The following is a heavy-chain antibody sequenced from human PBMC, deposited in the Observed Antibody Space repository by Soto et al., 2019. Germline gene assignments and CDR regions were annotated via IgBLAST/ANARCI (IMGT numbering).Heavy chain of an antibody. V-gene: IGHV3-33*01. J-gene: IGHJ4*02. CDR2: LWDDGSRK. Sequence: QVQLVESGGGVVQPGRSLRLSCAASGFTFNAYGMHWVRQAPGKGLEWVAILWDDGSRKYYADSVRGRFTISRDNSKNTLDLQMNSLRAEDKAIYYCARGIDNLDYWGQGTLVTVSS. CDR1: GFTFNAYG. CDR3: ARGIDNLDY. D-gene: IGHD1-1*01.